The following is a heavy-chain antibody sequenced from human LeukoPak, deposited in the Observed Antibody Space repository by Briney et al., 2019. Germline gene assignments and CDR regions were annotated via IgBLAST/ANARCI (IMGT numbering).Heavy chain of an antibody. CDR1: GGSISSGGYY. CDR3: ARGGYSYGSDY. V-gene: IGHV4-31*03. CDR2: IYYSGST. D-gene: IGHD5-18*01. J-gene: IGHJ4*02. Sequence: PSQTLSLTCTVSGGSISSGGYYWSWIRQHPGKGLEWIGYIYYSGSTYSNPSLKSRVTISVDTSKNQFSLNLSSVTAADTAVYYCARGGYSYGSDYWGQGTLVTVSS.